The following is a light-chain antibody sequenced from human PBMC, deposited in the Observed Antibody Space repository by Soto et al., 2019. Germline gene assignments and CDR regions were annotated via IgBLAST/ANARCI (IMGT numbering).Light chain of an antibody. Sequence: QSALTQPASVSGSPGQSITISCTGTSSDVGSYNLVSWYQQHPDKAPKLMIYEGSKRPSGVSNRFSGSKSGNTASLTISGLQAEDEADYYCCSYAGSSISYVFGTGTKLTVL. V-gene: IGLV2-23*01. CDR2: EGS. CDR1: SSDVGSYNL. J-gene: IGLJ1*01. CDR3: CSYAGSSISYV.